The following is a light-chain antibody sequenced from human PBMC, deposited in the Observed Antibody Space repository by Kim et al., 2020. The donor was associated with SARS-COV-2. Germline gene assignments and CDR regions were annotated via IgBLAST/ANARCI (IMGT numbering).Light chain of an antibody. CDR3: QSYDSSLSGWV. CDR1: TSNIGADYD. V-gene: IGLV1-40*01. J-gene: IGLJ3*02. Sequence: QRVTISCSGSTSNIGADYDVHWYQQFPGTAPKPLIYGNFKRPSGVPDRFSGSKSGTSASLAITGLQAEDEAEYYCQSYDSSLSGWVFGGGTQLTVL. CDR2: GNF.